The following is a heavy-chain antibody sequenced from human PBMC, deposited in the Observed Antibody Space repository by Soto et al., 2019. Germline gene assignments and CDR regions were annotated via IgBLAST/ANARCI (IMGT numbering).Heavy chain of an antibody. Sequence: GGSLRLSCAASGFTFSSYAMSWVRQAPGKGLEWVSAISGSGGSTYYADSVKGRFTISRDNSKNTLYLQMNSLRAEDTAVYYCAKSYQLLSYYYYMDVWGKGTTVTVSS. J-gene: IGHJ6*03. CDR3: AKSYQLLSYYYYMDV. V-gene: IGHV3-23*01. D-gene: IGHD2-2*01. CDR2: ISGSGGST. CDR1: GFTFSSYA.